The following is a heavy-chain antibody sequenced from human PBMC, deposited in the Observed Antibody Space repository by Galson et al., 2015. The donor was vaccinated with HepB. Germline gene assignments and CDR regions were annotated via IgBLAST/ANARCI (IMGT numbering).Heavy chain of an antibody. J-gene: IGHJ6*02. CDR2: TRNKANSYTT. V-gene: IGHV3-72*01. CDR3: ARTNIVGATAGDYYYYGMDV. CDR1: GFTFSDHY. D-gene: IGHD1-26*01. Sequence: SLRLSCAASGFTFSDHYMDWVRQAPGKGLEWVGRTRNKANSYTTEYAASVKGRFTISRDDSKNSLYLQMNSLKAEDTAVYYCARTNIVGATAGDYYYYGMDVWGQGTTVTVSS.